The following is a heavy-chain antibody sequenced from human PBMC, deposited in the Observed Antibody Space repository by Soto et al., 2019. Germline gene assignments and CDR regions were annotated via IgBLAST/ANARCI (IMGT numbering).Heavy chain of an antibody. CDR3: ASRYDSSDY. Sequence: QVQLVQSGAEVKKPGSSVKVSCKASGGTFSSYTISWVRQAPGQGFEWMGRIIPLLGIANYAQKFQGRVTNTADKSPSTAHMELRSRRSEDPAVYYCASRYDSSDYWGQGTPVTVSS. CDR2: IIPLLGIA. J-gene: IGHJ4*02. CDR1: GGTFSSYT. V-gene: IGHV1-69*02. D-gene: IGHD3-22*01.